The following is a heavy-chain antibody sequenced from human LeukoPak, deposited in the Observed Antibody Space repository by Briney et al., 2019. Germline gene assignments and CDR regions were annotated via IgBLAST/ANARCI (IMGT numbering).Heavy chain of an antibody. D-gene: IGHD3-10*01. Sequence: GGSLRLSCVASGFILNDYAMHWVRRAPGKGLEWVSLITGDGDSADYAESVRGRFTISRDNSRNSLYLQLNSLRTEDTALYYCAEDKRVRGVVITPDYWGQGTPVTVSS. V-gene: IGHV3-43*02. CDR3: AEDKRVRGVVITPDY. CDR2: ITGDGDSA. CDR1: GFILNDYA. J-gene: IGHJ4*02.